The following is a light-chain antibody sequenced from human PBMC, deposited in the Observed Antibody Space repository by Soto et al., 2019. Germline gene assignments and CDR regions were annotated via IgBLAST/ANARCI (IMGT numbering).Light chain of an antibody. J-gene: IGKJ1*01. CDR1: QSVTSNY. Sequence: EIVLTQSPGTLSLSPGERATLSCRASQSVTSNYLAWYQQKPGQAPRLLLYGASSRATGISDRFSGSGSGTDFTLTISRLEPEDFAVYYCQQRSNWWTFGQGTKVDIK. V-gene: IGKV3D-20*02. CDR2: GAS. CDR3: QQRSNWWT.